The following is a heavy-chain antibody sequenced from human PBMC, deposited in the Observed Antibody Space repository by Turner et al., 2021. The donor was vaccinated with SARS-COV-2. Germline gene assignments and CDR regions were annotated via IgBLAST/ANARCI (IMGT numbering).Heavy chain of an antibody. CDR1: GFTFSSYN. Sequence: EVQLVESGGGLVQPGRSLRLSCAASGFTFSSYNMNWVRQAPGKGLEWVSSISSSSSYIYYADSVKGRFTISRDNAKNSLYLQMNSLRAEDTAVYYCARDIPAYYYDSSGYPDWGQGTLVTVSS. CDR3: ARDIPAYYYDSSGYPD. J-gene: IGHJ4*02. V-gene: IGHV3-21*01. CDR2: ISSSSSYI. D-gene: IGHD3-22*01.